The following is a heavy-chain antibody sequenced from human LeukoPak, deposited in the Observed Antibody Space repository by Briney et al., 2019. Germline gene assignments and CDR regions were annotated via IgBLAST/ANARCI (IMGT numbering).Heavy chain of an antibody. V-gene: IGHV5-51*01. CDR3: ARDRSGPNAFDF. CDR2: IYPGDSDT. Sequence: GESLTISCKGSGYSFTSYWIGWVRQMPGKGLEWMGIIYPGDSDTRYSPSFPGQVTISADKSLSTAYLQWGSLRASDTAMYYCARDRSGPNAFDFWGQGTMVTVSS. D-gene: IGHD3-22*01. CDR1: GYSFTSYW. J-gene: IGHJ3*01.